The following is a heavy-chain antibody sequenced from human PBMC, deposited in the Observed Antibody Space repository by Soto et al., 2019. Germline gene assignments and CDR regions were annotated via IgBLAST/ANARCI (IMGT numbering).Heavy chain of an antibody. D-gene: IGHD3-9*01. Sequence: GESLKISCKASRYSFTSYWIGWARQMPGKGLEWLGIISPGDSDTTYSPSFQGQVTISADKSTSTVYLQWNSLKASDTAMYYCARQELGLRYVDSWGQGTLVTVSS. J-gene: IGHJ4*02. V-gene: IGHV5-51*01. CDR2: ISPGDSDT. CDR1: RYSFTSYW. CDR3: ARQELGLRYVDS.